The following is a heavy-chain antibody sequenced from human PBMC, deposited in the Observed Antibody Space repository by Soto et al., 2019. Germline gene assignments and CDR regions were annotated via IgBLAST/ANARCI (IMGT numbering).Heavy chain of an antibody. CDR1: GGSISSSNW. V-gene: IGHV4-4*02. Sequence: PSQTLSLTCAVSGGSISSSNWWSWVRQPPGKGLEWIREIYHSGSTNYNPSLKSRVTISVDKSKNQFSLKLSSVTAADTAVYYCARVGDSSGYIGYYYYGMDVWGQGTTVTVSS. J-gene: IGHJ6*02. D-gene: IGHD3-22*01. CDR3: ARVGDSSGYIGYYYYGMDV. CDR2: IYHSGST.